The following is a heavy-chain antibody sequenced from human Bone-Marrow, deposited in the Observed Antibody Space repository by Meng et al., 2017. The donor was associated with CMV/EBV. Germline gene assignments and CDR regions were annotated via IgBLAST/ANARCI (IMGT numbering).Heavy chain of an antibody. J-gene: IGHJ4*02. D-gene: IGHD3-10*02. Sequence: GESLKISCAASGFTFSSYSMNWVRQAPGKGLEWVSSISSSSSYIYYADSVKGRFTISRDNAKNSLYLQMNSLRAEDTAVYYCARDNMLALSFDYWGQGTLVTVSS. CDR1: GFTFSSYS. CDR2: ISSSSSYI. CDR3: ARDNMLALSFDY. V-gene: IGHV3-21*01.